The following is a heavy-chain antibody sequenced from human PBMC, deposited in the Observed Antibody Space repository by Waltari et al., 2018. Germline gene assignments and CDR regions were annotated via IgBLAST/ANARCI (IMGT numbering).Heavy chain of an antibody. V-gene: IGHV4-34*01. CDR3: ARGENGYYYGSGKNYAMDV. J-gene: IGHJ6*02. CDR1: GGSFSGYY. Sequence: QVQLRQWGAGLLRPSETLSLNCAVDGGSFSGYYWTWIRQSPGKGLGWVGEIDFTGYSKDNSALESRVTLSADMSKRQVSLTLNFVTAADSAVYFWARGENGYYYGSGKNYAMDVWGQGTPVTVSS. D-gene: IGHD3-10*01. CDR2: IDFTGYS.